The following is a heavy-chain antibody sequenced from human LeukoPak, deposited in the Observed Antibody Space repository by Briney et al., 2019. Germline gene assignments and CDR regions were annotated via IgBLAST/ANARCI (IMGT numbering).Heavy chain of an antibody. CDR2: INPNSGGT. V-gene: IGHV1-2*06. CDR1: GYTFTGYY. CDR3: ARGSSDYWDSWFDP. Sequence: ASVKVSCKASGYTFTGYYMHWVRQAPGQGLEWMGRINPNSGGTNYAQKFQGRVTMTRDTSISTAYMELSRLRSDDTAVYYCARGSSDYWDSWFDPWGQGTLVTVSS. D-gene: IGHD3-22*01. J-gene: IGHJ5*02.